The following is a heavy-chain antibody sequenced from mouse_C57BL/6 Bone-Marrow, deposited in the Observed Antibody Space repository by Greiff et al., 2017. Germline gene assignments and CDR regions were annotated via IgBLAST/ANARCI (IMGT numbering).Heavy chain of an antibody. J-gene: IGHJ3*01. CDR3: ALPSGSYVGFAY. CDR1: GFNLKTIY. Sequence: EVQLQQSVAELVRPGASVKLSCTASGFNLKTIYMHWVKQRPEQGLGLIGRIDPANGNTKYAPKFQGKATITADTSSNTAYLQLSSLTSEDTAIYYCALPSGSYVGFAYWGQGTLVTVSA. V-gene: IGHV14-3*01. D-gene: IGHD1-1*02. CDR2: IDPANGNT.